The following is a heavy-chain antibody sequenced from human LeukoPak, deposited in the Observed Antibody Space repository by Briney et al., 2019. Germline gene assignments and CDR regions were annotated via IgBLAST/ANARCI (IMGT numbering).Heavy chain of an antibody. D-gene: IGHD3-10*01. J-gene: IGHJ6*02. V-gene: IGHV4-30-2*01. CDR1: GGSISSGGYY. Sequence: SQTLSLACTVSGGSISSGGYYWSWIRQPPGKGLEWIGYIYHSGSTYYNPSLKSRVTISVDTSKNQFSLKLSSVTAADTAVYYCARDRRERDGSGSYSYYYYYGMDVWGQGTTVTVSS. CDR3: ARDRRERDGSGSYSYYYYYGMDV. CDR2: IYHSGST.